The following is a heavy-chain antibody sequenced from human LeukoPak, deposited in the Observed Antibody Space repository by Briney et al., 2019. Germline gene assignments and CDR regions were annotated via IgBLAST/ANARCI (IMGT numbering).Heavy chain of an antibody. CDR2: INTSGST. V-gene: IGHV4-4*07. Sequence: SETLSLTCTVSGDSISSYYWSWIRQSAGKGLEWIGRINTSGSTNYNPSLKSRVTMSVDTSKNQFSLKLSSVTAADTAVYYCARADDYGDYGGGWWGQGTLVTVSS. CDR3: ARADDYGDYGGGW. D-gene: IGHD4-17*01. J-gene: IGHJ4*02. CDR1: GDSISSYY.